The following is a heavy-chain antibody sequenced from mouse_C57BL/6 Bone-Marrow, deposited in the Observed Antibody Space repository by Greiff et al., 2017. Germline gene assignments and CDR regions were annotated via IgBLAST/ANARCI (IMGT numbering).Heavy chain of an antibody. V-gene: IGHV3-8*01. CDR2: ISYSGST. D-gene: IGHD1-1*01. CDR1: GYSITSDY. CDR3: SRYNAHYYGSRYVGYYFDY. Sequence: EVKLMESGPGLAKPSQTLSFTCSVTGYSITSDYWNWIRKFPGNKLEYMGYISYSGSTYYNPSLNSPIPITRDTSKNQYYLELNSVTTEDTVTSFCSRYNAHYYGSRYVGYYFDYWGQGTTLTVSS. J-gene: IGHJ2*01.